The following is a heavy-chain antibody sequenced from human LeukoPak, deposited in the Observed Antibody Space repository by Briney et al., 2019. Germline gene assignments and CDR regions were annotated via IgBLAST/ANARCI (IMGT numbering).Heavy chain of an antibody. Sequence: PGGSLRLSCAVSGFTFSSYSMNWVRQAPGKGLEWVSSIGSSSSYIYHADSVKGRFTISRDNAKNSLYLQMNSLRAEDTAVYYCAASTKHTAMVDYWGQGTLVTVSS. CDR3: AASTKHTAMVDY. V-gene: IGHV3-21*01. J-gene: IGHJ4*02. CDR2: IGSSSSYI. CDR1: GFTFSSYS. D-gene: IGHD5-18*01.